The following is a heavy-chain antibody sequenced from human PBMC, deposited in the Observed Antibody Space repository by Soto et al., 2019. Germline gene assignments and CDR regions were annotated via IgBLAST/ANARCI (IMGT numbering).Heavy chain of an antibody. V-gene: IGHV1-69*13. CDR3: ASSSSSPFDAFDI. CDR1: GGTFSSYA. CDR2: IIPIFGTA. D-gene: IGHD6-6*01. Sequence: EASVKVSCKASGGTFSSYAISWVRQAPGQGLEWMGGIIPIFGTANYAQKFQGRVTITADESTSTAYMELSSLRSEDTAVYHCASSSSSPFDAFDIWGQGTMVTVSS. J-gene: IGHJ3*02.